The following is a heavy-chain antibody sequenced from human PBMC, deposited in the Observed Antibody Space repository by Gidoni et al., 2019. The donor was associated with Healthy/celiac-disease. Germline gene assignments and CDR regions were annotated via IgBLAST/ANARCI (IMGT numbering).Heavy chain of an antibody. CDR2: IYTSGST. CDR3: ARDRHYYDSSGYYFWFDY. D-gene: IGHD3-22*01. V-gene: IGHV4-61*02. J-gene: IGHJ4*02. CDR1: GGSISSGSYS. Sequence: QVQLQESGPGLVKPSQHLSLTCTVSGGSISSGSYSWSWIRQPAGKGLEWIGRIYTSGSTNYTPSLKSRVTMSVDTSKNQFALKLSSVTAADTAVYYCARDRHYYDSSGYYFWFDYWGQGTLVTGSS.